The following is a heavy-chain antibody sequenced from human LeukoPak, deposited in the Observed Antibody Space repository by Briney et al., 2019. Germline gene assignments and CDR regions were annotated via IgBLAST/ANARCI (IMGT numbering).Heavy chain of an antibody. CDR3: ARDLTYYYGSSAPY. CDR1: GFTFSSYA. D-gene: IGHD3-22*01. CDR2: ISGSGGST. Sequence: GGSLRLSCAASGFTFSSYAMSWVRQAPGKGLEWVSAISGSGGSTYYADSVKGRFTISRDNSKNTLYLQMNSLRAEDTAVYYCARDLTYYYGSSAPYWGQGTLVTVSS. J-gene: IGHJ4*02. V-gene: IGHV3-23*01.